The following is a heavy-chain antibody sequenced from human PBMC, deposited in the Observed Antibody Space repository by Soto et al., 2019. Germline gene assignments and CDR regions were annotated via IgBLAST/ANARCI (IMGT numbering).Heavy chain of an antibody. D-gene: IGHD2-15*01. J-gene: IGHJ6*02. CDR1: GFTFSNAW. V-gene: IGHV3-15*01. CDR2: IKSKTDGGTT. CDR3: TTGTASGGGSTYYYYGMDV. Sequence: PVGSLRLSCAASGFTFSNAWMSWVRQAPGKGLEWVGRIKSKTDGGTTDYAAPVKGRFTISRDDSKNTLYLQMNSLKTEDTAVYYCTTGTASGGGSTYYYYGMDVWGQGTTVTVSS.